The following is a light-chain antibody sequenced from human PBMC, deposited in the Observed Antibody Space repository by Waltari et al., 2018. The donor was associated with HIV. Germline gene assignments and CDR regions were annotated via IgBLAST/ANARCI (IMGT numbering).Light chain of an antibody. CDR1: RSLLDSSNNKNY. Sequence: DIVMTQSPDSLAVSLGERATINCKSGRSLLDSSNNKNYLAWYQQKPGQPPKLLVYWASTRESGVPDRFSGSGSGTYFTLIITSLQAEDVAVYYCQQYYSTPYSFGQGTKLEIK. CDR3: QQYYSTPYS. J-gene: IGKJ2*03. CDR2: WAS. V-gene: IGKV4-1*01.